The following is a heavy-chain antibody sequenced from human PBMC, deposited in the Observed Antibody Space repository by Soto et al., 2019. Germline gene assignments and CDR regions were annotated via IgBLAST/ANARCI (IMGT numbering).Heavy chain of an antibody. CDR3: AIDPALNVITAQKFAY. J-gene: IGHJ4*02. D-gene: IGHD3-16*01. V-gene: IGHV1-18*01. CDR2: ISAYNGNT. Sequence: QVQLVQSGAEVKKPGASVKVSCKVSGYTFTSYGISWVRQAPGQGLEWMGWISAYNGNTNYAQRLQGRVTLTTDTSTSTAYMELRSRRSDDTAVYVCAIDPALNVITAQKFAYWGQGTLVNVSS. CDR1: GYTFTSYG.